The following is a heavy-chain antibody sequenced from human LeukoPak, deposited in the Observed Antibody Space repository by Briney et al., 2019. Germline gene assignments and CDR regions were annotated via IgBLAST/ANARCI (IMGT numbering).Heavy chain of an antibody. V-gene: IGHV1-69*01. D-gene: IGHD3-16*01. CDR1: GGTFSSYA. CDR2: IIPIFGTA. CDR3: AREYGGAGGAMRY. Sequence: GASVKVSCKASGGTFSSYAISWVRQAAGQGLEWMGGIIPIFGTANYAQKFQGRVTITADESTSTAYMELSSLRSEDTAVYYCAREYGGAGGAMRYWGQGTLVTVSS. J-gene: IGHJ4*02.